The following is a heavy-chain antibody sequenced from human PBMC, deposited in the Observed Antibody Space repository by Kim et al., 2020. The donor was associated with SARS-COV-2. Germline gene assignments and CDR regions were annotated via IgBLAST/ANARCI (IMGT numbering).Heavy chain of an antibody. Sequence: GGSLRLSCAASGFTFSSYAMSWVRQAPGKGLEWVSAISGSGGSTYYADSVKGRFTISRDNSKNTLYLQMNSLRAEDTAVYYCAKDGAQQWLAGWFDPWGQGTLVTVSS. CDR3: AKDGAQQWLAGWFDP. CDR2: ISGSGGST. J-gene: IGHJ5*02. CDR1: GFTFSSYA. D-gene: IGHD6-19*01. V-gene: IGHV3-23*01.